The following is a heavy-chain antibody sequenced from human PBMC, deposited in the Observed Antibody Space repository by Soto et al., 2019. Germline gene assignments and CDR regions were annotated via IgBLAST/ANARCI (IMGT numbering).Heavy chain of an antibody. J-gene: IGHJ3*02. CDR1: GGTFSSYA. CDR3: XXXXXXXXXXXXXXXXXXI. V-gene: IGHV1-69*01. Sequence: QVQLVQSGAEVKKPGSSVKVSCKASGGTFSSYAISWVRXXPXXXXXXXXXXIPIVGTANYAQKFQGRVTITADESTSTAYMELSSLRSXXXAXXXXXXXXXXXXXXXXXXXXXXIWGQGTMVTVSS. CDR2: XIPIVGTA.